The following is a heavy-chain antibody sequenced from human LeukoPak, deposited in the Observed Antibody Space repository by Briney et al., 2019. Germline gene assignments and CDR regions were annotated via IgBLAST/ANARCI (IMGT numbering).Heavy chain of an antibody. Sequence: SETLSLTCTVSGGSISSYYWSWIRQPPGKGLEWIGYIYYSGSTNYNPSLKSRVTISVDTSKNQFSLKLSSVTAADTAVYYCARDQYYGSGSSDAFDIWGQGTMVTVSS. D-gene: IGHD3-10*01. CDR1: GGSISSYY. CDR2: IYYSGST. J-gene: IGHJ3*02. V-gene: IGHV4-59*01. CDR3: ARDQYYGSGSSDAFDI.